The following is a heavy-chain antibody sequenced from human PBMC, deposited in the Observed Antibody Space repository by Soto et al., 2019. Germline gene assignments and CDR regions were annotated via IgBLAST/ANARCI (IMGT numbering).Heavy chain of an antibody. CDR2: IYYSGST. CDR3: ARADSRANPNFDY. CDR1: GGSISSYY. Sequence: PSETLSLTCTVSGGSISSYYWSWIRQPPGKGLEWIGYIYYSGSTNYNPSLKSRVTISVDTSKNQFSLKLSSVTAADTAVYYCARADSRANPNFDYWGQGTLVTVSS. V-gene: IGHV4-59*01. D-gene: IGHD3-22*01. J-gene: IGHJ4*02.